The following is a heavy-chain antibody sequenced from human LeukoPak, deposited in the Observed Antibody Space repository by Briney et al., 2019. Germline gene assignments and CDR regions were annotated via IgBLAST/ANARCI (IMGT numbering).Heavy chain of an antibody. CDR1: GFTFSSYA. Sequence: GGSLRLSCAASGFTFSSYAMSWVRQAPGKGLEWVSAVSGSGGSTYYADSVKGRFTISRDNSKNTLYLQMNSLRAEDTAVYYCATQTGINSFDPWGQGTLVTVSS. CDR2: VSGSGGST. J-gene: IGHJ5*02. D-gene: IGHD1-1*01. CDR3: ATQTGINSFDP. V-gene: IGHV3-23*01.